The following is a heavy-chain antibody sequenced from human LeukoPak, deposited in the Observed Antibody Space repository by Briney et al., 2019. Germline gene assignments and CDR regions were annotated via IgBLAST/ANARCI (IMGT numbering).Heavy chain of an antibody. J-gene: IGHJ3*02. CDR2: ISGSSHIT. CDR3: GKYLQPSGFPYALDT. V-gene: IGHV3-23*01. D-gene: IGHD5-12*01. CDR1: GFTFSSYA. Sequence: PGGSLRLSCSASGFTFSSYAMGWVRQGPVRELEWVASISGSSHITTYADSLKGRFTISRDNSKNTLYLQIDSLRDDDTALYYCGKYLQPSGFPYALDTWGQGTMVTVSS.